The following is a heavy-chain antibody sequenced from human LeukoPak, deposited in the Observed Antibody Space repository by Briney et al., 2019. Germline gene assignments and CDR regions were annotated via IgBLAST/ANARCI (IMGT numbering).Heavy chain of an antibody. D-gene: IGHD1-26*01. V-gene: IGHV3-72*01. CDR3: TRLVGANF. Sequence: PGGSLRLSCAASGFTFSDQDMDWVRQAPGKGLEWLGRIRNKANSYSTEYAASVKGRFTISRDDSKNSLYLQMNSLRTEDTAVYYCTRLVGANFWGQGTLVTVSS. CDR1: GFTFSDQD. J-gene: IGHJ4*02. CDR2: IRNKANSYST.